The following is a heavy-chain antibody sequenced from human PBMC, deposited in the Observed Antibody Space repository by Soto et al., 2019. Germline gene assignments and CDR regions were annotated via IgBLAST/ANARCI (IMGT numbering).Heavy chain of an antibody. J-gene: IGHJ4*02. D-gene: IGHD6-19*01. CDR2: ISWNSGSI. CDR1: GFTFDDYA. V-gene: IGHV3-9*01. Sequence: EVQLVESGGGLVQPGRSLRLSCAASGFTFDDYAMHWVRQAPGKGLEWVSGISWNSGSIGYADSVKGRFTISRDNAKNSLYLQMNSLRAEDTALYYWAKDGRQWLDSPDYWGQGTLVTVSS. CDR3: AKDGRQWLDSPDY.